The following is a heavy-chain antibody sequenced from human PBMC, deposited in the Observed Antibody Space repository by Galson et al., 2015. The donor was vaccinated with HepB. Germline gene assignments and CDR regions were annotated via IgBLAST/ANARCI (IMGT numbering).Heavy chain of an antibody. Sequence: TLSLTCIVSGGSISSGGYSWSWIRQPPGKGLEWIGYIYQSGSTEYNPSLKSRVTISLDRSENQFSLRLSSVTAADTAVYYCASTYRGEHYGPWSAYWNTWLDPWGQGTLVTVSS. CDR2: IYQSGST. CDR3: ASTYRGEHYGPWSAYWNTWLDP. CDR1: GGSISSGGYS. D-gene: IGHD3-3*01. J-gene: IGHJ5*02. V-gene: IGHV4-30-2*01.